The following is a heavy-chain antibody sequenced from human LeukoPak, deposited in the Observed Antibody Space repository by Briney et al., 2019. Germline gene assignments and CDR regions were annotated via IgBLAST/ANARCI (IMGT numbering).Heavy chain of an antibody. Sequence: GGSLRLSCAASGFTFSSYAMHWVRQAPGKGLEWVTFIRYDGSNKYYADSVKGRFTISRDNSKNTLYLQMNSLRAEDTAVYYCARDSSSWPDYYYYYYMDVWGKGTTVTVSS. CDR3: ARDSSSWPDYYYYYYMDV. D-gene: IGHD6-13*01. CDR1: GFTFSSYA. V-gene: IGHV3-30*02. J-gene: IGHJ6*03. CDR2: IRYDGSNK.